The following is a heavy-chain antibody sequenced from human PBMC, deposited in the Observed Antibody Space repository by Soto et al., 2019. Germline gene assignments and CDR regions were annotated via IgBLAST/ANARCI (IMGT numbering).Heavy chain of an antibody. CDR2: INHSGST. CDR1: GGSFSGYY. J-gene: IGHJ4*02. CDR3: ARAYMVRGVTNYFDY. V-gene: IGHV4-34*01. D-gene: IGHD3-10*01. Sequence: SETLSLTCAVYGGSFSGYYWSWIRQPPGKGLEWIGEINHSGSTNYNPSLKSRVTISVDTAKNQFSLNLSSVTAADTAVYYCARAYMVRGVTNYFDYWGQGTLVTVSS.